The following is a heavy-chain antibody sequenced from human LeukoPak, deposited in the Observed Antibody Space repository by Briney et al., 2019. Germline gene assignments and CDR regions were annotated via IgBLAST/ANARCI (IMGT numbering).Heavy chain of an antibody. Sequence: SETLSLTCTVSGYSISSGYYWGWIRQPPGKGLEWIGSIYHSGSTYYNPSLKSRVTISVDTSKNQFSLKLSSVTAADTAVYYCAREKVGGANPWGQGTLVTVSS. CDR2: IYHSGST. CDR3: AREKVGGANP. V-gene: IGHV4-38-2*02. D-gene: IGHD3-16*01. CDR1: GYSISSGYY. J-gene: IGHJ5*02.